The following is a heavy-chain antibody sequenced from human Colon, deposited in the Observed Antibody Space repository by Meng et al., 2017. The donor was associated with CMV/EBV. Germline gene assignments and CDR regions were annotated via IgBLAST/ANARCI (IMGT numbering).Heavy chain of an antibody. CDR1: GYTFTGYW. CDR2: IKPSTDDT. Sequence: QVQLVQSGVEVKKPGTSVNLSCKASGYTFTGYWMHWVRQAPGQGLEWMGRIKPSTDDTNYAQNFQGRVTVTRDTSISTVYMEVNSLTSDDTAVYYCTREGFDYWGQGALVTVSS. J-gene: IGHJ4*02. CDR3: TREGFDY. V-gene: IGHV1-2*06.